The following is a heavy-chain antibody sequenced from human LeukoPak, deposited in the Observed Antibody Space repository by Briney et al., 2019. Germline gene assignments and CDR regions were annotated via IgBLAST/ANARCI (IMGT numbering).Heavy chain of an antibody. CDR1: GFTFSNYA. V-gene: IGHV3-23*01. CDR2: ISDSGGST. CDR3: ARDGTYTDYDPDFDI. J-gene: IGHJ4*02. D-gene: IGHD5-12*01. Sequence: PGGSLRLSCAASGFTFSNYAMTWVRQAPGKGLEWVSIISDSGGSTYYADSVKGRFTISRDNAKNSLYLQMNSLRAEDTAVFYCARDGTYTDYDPDFDIWGQGTLVTVSS.